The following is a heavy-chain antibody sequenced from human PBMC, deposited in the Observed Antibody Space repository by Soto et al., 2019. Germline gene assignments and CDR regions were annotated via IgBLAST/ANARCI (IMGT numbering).Heavy chain of an antibody. CDR3: AKDLLWFGELEGDAFDI. Sequence: EVQLVESGGGLVQPGRSLRLSCAASGFTFDDYAMHWVRQAPGKGLEWVSGISWNSGSIGYADSVKGRFTISRDNAKNSLYLQRNSLRAEDTALYYCAKDLLWFGELEGDAFDIWGQGKMVTGSS. J-gene: IGHJ3*02. V-gene: IGHV3-9*01. D-gene: IGHD3-10*01. CDR1: GFTFDDYA. CDR2: ISWNSGSI.